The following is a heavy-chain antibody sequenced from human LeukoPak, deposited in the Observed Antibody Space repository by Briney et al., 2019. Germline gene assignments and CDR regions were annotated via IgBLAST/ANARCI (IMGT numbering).Heavy chain of an antibody. Sequence: GGSLRLSCAASGFTFNNAWMSWVRQAPGKGLEWVGRIKSQTDGGTTDYAAPVKGRFTISRDDSKNTLYLQMNSLKTEDTAVYYCTTPYYTGGAFDIWGQGTKVTVSS. V-gene: IGHV3-15*01. J-gene: IGHJ3*02. D-gene: IGHD3-3*01. CDR3: TTPYYTGGAFDI. CDR1: GFTFNNAW. CDR2: IKSQTDGGTT.